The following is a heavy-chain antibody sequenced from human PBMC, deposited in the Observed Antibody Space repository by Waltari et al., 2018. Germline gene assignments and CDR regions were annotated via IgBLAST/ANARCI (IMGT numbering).Heavy chain of an antibody. CDR1: GVTSTIYA. V-gene: IGHV1-69*05. CDR2: IIPIFGTS. CDR3: AQRDCSGATCSEDY. Sequence: QVQLVQSGAEVRKPGSSVKVSCKASGVTSTIYAVTWVRQAPGQGLEWMGGIIPIFGTSDYAQEFQGRVTITTDDSTSTVYMELSSLSSEDTAVYYCAQRDCSGATCSEDYWGQGTLVTVSS. D-gene: IGHD2-2*01. J-gene: IGHJ4*02.